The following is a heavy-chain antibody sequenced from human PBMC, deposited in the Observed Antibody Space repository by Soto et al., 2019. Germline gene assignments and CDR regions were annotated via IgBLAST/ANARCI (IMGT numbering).Heavy chain of an antibody. CDR1: GFTFSSYW. J-gene: IGHJ1*01. V-gene: IGHV3-74*01. CDR3: ARLPNKSPQN. Sequence: EVQLVESGGGLVQPGGSLRLSCAASGFTFSSYWMHWVRQAPGKGLVWVSSISTDASSTSYADPVKGRFTISRDNAKNTLYPQMNRVRAEDTAVYYCARLPNKSPQNWGQGTLVIVSP. CDR2: ISTDASST.